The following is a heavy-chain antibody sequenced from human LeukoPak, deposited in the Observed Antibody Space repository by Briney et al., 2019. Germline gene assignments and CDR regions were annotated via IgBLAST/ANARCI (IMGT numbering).Heavy chain of an antibody. CDR3: ARDPLEYFDSSNHGH. CDR2: IRAYNDDT. J-gene: IGHJ4*02. Sequence: GASVKVSCKASGYTFTSYGINWVRQAPGQGLEWLGWIRAYNDDTNYAPKFQGRVIMTTDTSTNTAYMELRSLRSDDTAVYYCARDPLEYFDSSNHGHWDQGTLLTVSS. CDR1: GYTFTSYG. V-gene: IGHV1-18*01. D-gene: IGHD3-22*01.